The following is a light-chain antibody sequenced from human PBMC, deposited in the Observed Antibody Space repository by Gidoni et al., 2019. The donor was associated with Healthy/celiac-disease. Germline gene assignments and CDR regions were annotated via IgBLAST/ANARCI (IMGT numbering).Light chain of an antibody. CDR1: QSVSSSY. Sequence: IVLTRSPGTLSLSPGERATLSCRASQSVSSSYLAWYQQKPGQDPRLLIYGASSRATGIPERFSGSGSGTDFTLTISRLEPEDFAVYYCQQYGSSFTFGPGAKVDIK. CDR2: GAS. V-gene: IGKV3-20*01. J-gene: IGKJ3*01. CDR3: QQYGSSFT.